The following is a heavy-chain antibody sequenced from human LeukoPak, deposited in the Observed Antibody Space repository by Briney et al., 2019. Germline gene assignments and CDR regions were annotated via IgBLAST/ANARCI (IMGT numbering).Heavy chain of an antibody. CDR3: ARWYYDILTGAYYFDY. CDR2: IYYSGST. V-gene: IGHV4-31*03. J-gene: IGHJ4*02. Sequence: SETLSLTCTVSGGSISSGGYYWRWLRQHPGKGLEWIGYIYYSGSTYYNPSLKSRVTISVDTSKNQFSLKLSSVTAADTAVYYCARWYYDILTGAYYFDYWGQGTLVTVSS. CDR1: GGSISSGGYY. D-gene: IGHD3-9*01.